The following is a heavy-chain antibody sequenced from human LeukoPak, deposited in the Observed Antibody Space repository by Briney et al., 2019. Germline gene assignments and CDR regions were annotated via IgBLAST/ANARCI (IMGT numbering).Heavy chain of an antibody. Sequence: GESLKISCNGSGYSFISYWIGSVRQMPGKGLEWMGIIYPGVSHPRYRPSFQGQLTISADKSISTAYLQWSSLKASDTAMYYCARRSIAAADLWGQGTLVAVSS. CDR1: GYSFISYW. V-gene: IGHV5-51*01. D-gene: IGHD6-13*01. J-gene: IGHJ4*02. CDR3: ARRSIAAADL. CDR2: IYPGVSHP.